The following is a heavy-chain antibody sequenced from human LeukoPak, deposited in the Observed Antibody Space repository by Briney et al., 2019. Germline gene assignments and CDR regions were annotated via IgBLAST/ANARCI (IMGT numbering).Heavy chain of an antibody. D-gene: IGHD6-13*01. CDR2: ISSSSSYI. CDR1: GFTVSSNY. CDR3: AREAAGLDI. V-gene: IGHV3-21*01. J-gene: IGHJ3*02. Sequence: GGSLRLSCAASGFTVSSNYMSWVRQAPGKGLEWVSSISSSSSYIYYADSVKGRFTISRDNAKNSLYLQMNSLRAEDTAVYYCAREAAGLDIWGQGTMVTVSS.